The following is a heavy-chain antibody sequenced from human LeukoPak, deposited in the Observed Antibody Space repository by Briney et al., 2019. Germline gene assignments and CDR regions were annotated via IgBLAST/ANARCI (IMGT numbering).Heavy chain of an antibody. CDR3: ARDHLQVTTSNWFDP. J-gene: IGHJ5*02. D-gene: IGHD4-17*01. V-gene: IGHV1-69*04. CDR1: GGTFSSYA. Sequence: ASVKVSCKASGGTFSSYAISWVRQAPGQGLEWMGRIIPILGIANYAQKFQGRVTITADKSTSTAYMELSSLRSEDTAVYYCARDHLQVTTSNWFDPWGQGTLVTVSS. CDR2: IIPILGIA.